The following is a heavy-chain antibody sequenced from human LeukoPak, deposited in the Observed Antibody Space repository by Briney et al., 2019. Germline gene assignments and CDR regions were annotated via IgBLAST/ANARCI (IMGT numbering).Heavy chain of an antibody. J-gene: IGHJ4*02. D-gene: IGHD6-19*01. V-gene: IGHV4-59*01. CDR3: ARAIDSSGWSIYYFDY. CDR1: GDSISSYF. Sequence: SETLSLTCTVSGDSISSYFWSWIRQPPGKGLDWIGYVYYSGSTNYNPSLKSRVTISVDTSKNQFSLKLSSVTAADTAVYYCARAIDSSGWSIYYFDYWGQGTLVTVSS. CDR2: VYYSGST.